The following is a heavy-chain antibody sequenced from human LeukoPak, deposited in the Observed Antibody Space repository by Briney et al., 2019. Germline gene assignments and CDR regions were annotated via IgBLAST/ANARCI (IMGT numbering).Heavy chain of an antibody. D-gene: IGHD3-16*01. CDR1: GFTFSSYA. Sequence: GGSLRLSCAASGFTFSSYAMHWVRQAPGKGLEWVAVISYDGRNKYYADSVKGRFTISRDNSKNTLYLQMNSLRAEDTAVYYCARESAVWGSFDYWGQGTLVTVSS. CDR3: ARESAVWGSFDY. J-gene: IGHJ4*02. V-gene: IGHV3-30*04. CDR2: ISYDGRNK.